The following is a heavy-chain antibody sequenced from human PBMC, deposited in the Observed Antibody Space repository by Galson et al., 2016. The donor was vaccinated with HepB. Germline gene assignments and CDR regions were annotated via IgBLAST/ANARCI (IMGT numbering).Heavy chain of an antibody. J-gene: IGHJ6*02. CDR3: ARVRALWSLGVDL. Sequence: SLRLSCAVSEFMLNSYWMSWVRQAPGKGLEWVANIQQAGSGKHYVDSVKGRFTISRDNAKNSVFLQMNGLRAEDTAVYYCARVRALWSLGVDLWGQGTTVTVSS. CDR1: EFMLNSYW. D-gene: IGHD3-16*01. CDR2: IQQAGSGK. V-gene: IGHV3-7*01.